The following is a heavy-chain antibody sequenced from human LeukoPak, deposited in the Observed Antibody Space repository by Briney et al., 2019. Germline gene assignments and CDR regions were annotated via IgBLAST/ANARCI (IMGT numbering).Heavy chain of an antibody. Sequence: IPSETLSLTCTVSGGSISSSSYYWGWIRQPPGKGLEWIGSIYYSGSTYYNPSLKSRVTISVDTSKNQFSLKLSSVTAADTAVYYCATDSSAVVWGQGTLVTVSS. V-gene: IGHV4-39*01. D-gene: IGHD4-11*01. J-gene: IGHJ4*02. CDR2: IYYSGST. CDR1: GGSISSSSYY. CDR3: ATDSSAVV.